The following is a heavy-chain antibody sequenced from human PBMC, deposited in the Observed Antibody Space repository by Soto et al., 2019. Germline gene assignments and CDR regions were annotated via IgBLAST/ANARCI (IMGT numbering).Heavy chain of an antibody. J-gene: IGHJ6*02. CDR3: ARHKDSGGYPHYYSGLDV. V-gene: IGHV5-10-1*01. CDR2: IDPSDSYI. CDR1: GYSLTGYW. D-gene: IGHD3-22*01. Sequence: GESLKISCKASGYSLTGYWITWVRQLPGKGLEWMGRIDPSDSYINYGPSFRGHVTLSADKSINTAYLQWSSLKASDTAIYYCARHKDSGGYPHYYSGLDVWGQGTTVTVSS.